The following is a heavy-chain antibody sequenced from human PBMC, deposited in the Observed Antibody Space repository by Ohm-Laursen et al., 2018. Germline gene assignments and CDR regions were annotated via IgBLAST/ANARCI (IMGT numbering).Heavy chain of an antibody. D-gene: IGHD5-24*01. Sequence: SLRLSCAASGFTVGNNYMSWVRQAPGKGLEWVSFIYSGGSTYYADSVKGRFTISRDNSKNTLYLQMNSLRAEGTAVYYCARGPSGTATIGRGQGTLVTVSS. J-gene: IGHJ4*02. CDR3: ARGPSGTATIG. CDR2: IYSGGST. V-gene: IGHV3-66*01. CDR1: GFTVGNNY.